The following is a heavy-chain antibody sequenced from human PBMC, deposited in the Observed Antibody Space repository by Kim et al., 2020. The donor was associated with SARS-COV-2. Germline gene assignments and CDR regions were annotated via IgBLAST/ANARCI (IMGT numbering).Heavy chain of an antibody. Sequence: ASVKVSCKASGYTFTSYGISWVRQAPGQGLEWMGWISAYNGNTNYAQKLQGRVTMTTDTSTSTAYMELRSLRSDDTAVYYCAREGLGYCSGGSCYSGWFDPWGQGTLVTVSS. V-gene: IGHV1-18*01. CDR2: ISAYNGNT. J-gene: IGHJ5*02. CDR3: AREGLGYCSGGSCYSGWFDP. D-gene: IGHD2-15*01. CDR1: GYTFTSYG.